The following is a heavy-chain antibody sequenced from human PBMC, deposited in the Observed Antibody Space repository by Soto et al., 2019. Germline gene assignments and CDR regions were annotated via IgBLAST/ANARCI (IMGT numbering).Heavy chain of an antibody. CDR2: INAANGDT. CDR3: VRRHVSATGIDWFDP. Sequence: ASVKVSCKASGYTFTSYGIHWVRQAPGQRLEWMGWINAANGDTKYSPKFKGRVTITRDTSASTAYMELSSLRSEDTAVYYCVRRHVSATGIDWFDPWGPGTLVTVSS. CDR1: GYTFTSYG. J-gene: IGHJ5*02. D-gene: IGHD6-13*01. V-gene: IGHV1-3*01.